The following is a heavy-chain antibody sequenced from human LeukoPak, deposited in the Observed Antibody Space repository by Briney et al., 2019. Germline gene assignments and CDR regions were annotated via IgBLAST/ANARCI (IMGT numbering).Heavy chain of an antibody. Sequence: PSETLSLTCAVYGGSFSGYYWSWIRQPPGKRLEWIGRINHGGSTNYNPSLKSRVTLSEDTPKNQFSLKLSSVTAADTAVYYCARGTYDTSGYYFYSDYWGQGILVTVSS. V-gene: IGHV4-34*01. CDR3: ARGTYDTSGYYFYSDY. D-gene: IGHD3-22*01. J-gene: IGHJ4*02. CDR2: INHGGST. CDR1: GGSFSGYY.